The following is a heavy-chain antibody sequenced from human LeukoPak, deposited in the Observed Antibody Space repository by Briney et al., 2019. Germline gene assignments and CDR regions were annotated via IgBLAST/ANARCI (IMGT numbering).Heavy chain of an antibody. CDR2: IYYSGTT. V-gene: IGHV4-31*03. J-gene: IGHJ4*02. D-gene: IGHD3-10*01. Sequence: SQTLSLTCTVSGGSISSGPYYWSWIRQHPGKGPEWIGYIYYSGTTYYNPSLTSRVTMSVDTSKNQFSLKLSSLTAADTAVYYCARGYYYGSGSIHFDYWGQGTLVPVSS. CDR3: ARGYYYGSGSIHFDY. CDR1: GGSISSGPYY.